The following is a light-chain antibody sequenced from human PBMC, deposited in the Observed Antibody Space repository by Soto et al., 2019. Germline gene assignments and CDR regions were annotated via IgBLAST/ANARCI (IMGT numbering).Light chain of an antibody. Sequence: DIQMTQSPSSLSASVGDRVTITCRASQSISSYLNWYQQKPWKAPKLLIYAASSLQSVVPSRFSGSGSGKDFTLTLSSLQPEYFVTYYCQQSYSTPVTFGGGTPVEIK. CDR3: QQSYSTPVT. CDR2: AAS. J-gene: IGKJ4*01. CDR1: QSISSY. V-gene: IGKV1-39*01.